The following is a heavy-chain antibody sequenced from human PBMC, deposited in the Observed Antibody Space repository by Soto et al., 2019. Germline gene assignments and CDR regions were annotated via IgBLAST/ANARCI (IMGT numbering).Heavy chain of an antibody. CDR2: IYHTGDT. D-gene: IGHD3-10*01. CDR1: SGPSRSHN. CDR3: VRQGIGDLHGLVDV. Sequence: QVQLQQSGPGLVKPSETLSLTCTVSSGPSRSHNWGWIRQPPGGGLEWIGYIYHTGDTSYNPSLRSRVTISADPSTSHISRTLRSVTAADTAVYYCVRQGIGDLHGLVDVWGQGTRVSVSS. V-gene: IGHV4-59*08. J-gene: IGHJ6*02.